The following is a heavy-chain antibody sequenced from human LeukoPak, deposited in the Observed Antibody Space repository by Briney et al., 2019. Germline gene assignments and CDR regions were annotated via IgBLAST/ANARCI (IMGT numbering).Heavy chain of an antibody. V-gene: IGHV1-18*01. CDR1: GYTFTSYG. D-gene: IGHD2-15*01. J-gene: IGHJ5*02. Sequence: ASMKVSCKASGYTFTSYGISWVRQAPGQGLEWMGWISAYNGNTNYAQKLQGRVTMTTDTSTSTAYMELRSLRSDDTAVYYCARDFNGIDIVVVVAATNWFDPWGQGTLVTVSS. CDR3: ARDFNGIDIVVVVAATNWFDP. CDR2: ISAYNGNT.